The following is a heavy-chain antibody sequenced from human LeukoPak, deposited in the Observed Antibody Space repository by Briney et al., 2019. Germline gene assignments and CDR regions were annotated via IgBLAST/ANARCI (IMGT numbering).Heavy chain of an antibody. V-gene: IGHV1-18*01. CDR3: VRDHCSGGSCPSFDY. D-gene: IGHD2-15*01. J-gene: IGHJ4*02. CDR1: GYTFTNYG. Sequence: GASVKVSCKPSGYTFTNYGISWVRQAPGQGLEWMGWIGAYNGDTNYAQKLQGRVTMTTDTSTSTAYMELRSLRPEDTAVYYCVRDHCSGGSCPSFDYWGQGALVTVSS. CDR2: IGAYNGDT.